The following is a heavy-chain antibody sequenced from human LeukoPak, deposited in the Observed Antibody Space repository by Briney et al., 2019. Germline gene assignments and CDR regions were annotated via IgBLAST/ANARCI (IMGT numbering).Heavy chain of an antibody. CDR2: IKSTTDGGTT. Sequence: GGSLRLSCAASGFTFSNAWMSWVRQAPGKGLEWVGRIKSTTDGGTTDYAAPVKGRFTISRDDSKNTLYLQMNSLKTEDTAVYYCTTQLLYEHNFAYCGQGTLVTVSS. J-gene: IGHJ4*02. D-gene: IGHD2-2*02. V-gene: IGHV3-15*01. CDR3: TTQLLYEHNFAY. CDR1: GFTFSNAW.